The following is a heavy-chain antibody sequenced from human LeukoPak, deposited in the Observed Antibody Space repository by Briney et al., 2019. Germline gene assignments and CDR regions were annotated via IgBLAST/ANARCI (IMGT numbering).Heavy chain of an antibody. V-gene: IGHV3-23*01. CDR1: GFTFRSYT. CDR3: AKVSGPFDY. Sequence: PGGSLRLSCAASGFTFRSYTMNWVRQAPGKGLEWVSTISGVGDATYYADSVKGRFTISRDNSKNTLYLQTNSLRAEDTAVYYCAKVSGPFDYWGQGTLVTVSS. CDR2: ISGVGDAT. J-gene: IGHJ4*02. D-gene: IGHD1-26*01.